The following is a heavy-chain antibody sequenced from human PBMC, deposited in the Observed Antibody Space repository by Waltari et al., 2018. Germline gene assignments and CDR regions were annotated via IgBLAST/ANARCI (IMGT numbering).Heavy chain of an antibody. D-gene: IGHD4-17*01. Sequence: QLQLQESGPGLVEPSETLSLTCTVSGSSISTNYNWGWIRQPPGKGLEWMGNMQYRGRTLYNPSLKSRVTISLDTSKNQFSLRLSSVGAADTAVDFCGRIAFGDDGGYFQHWGQGTLVTVSS. CDR1: GSSISTNYN. J-gene: IGHJ1*01. CDR2: MQYRGRT. CDR3: GRIAFGDDGGYFQH. V-gene: IGHV4-39*01.